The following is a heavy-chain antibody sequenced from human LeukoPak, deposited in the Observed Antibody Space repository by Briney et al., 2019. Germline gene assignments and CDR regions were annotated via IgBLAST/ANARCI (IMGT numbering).Heavy chain of an antibody. D-gene: IGHD3-22*01. Sequence: ASVKVSCKASGGTFSSYDISWVLQAPGQGLEWMGGIIPIFGTANYAQKFQGRVTITADESTSTAYMELSSLRSEDTAVYYCASELRYYDSSGYYYGYWGQGTLVTVSS. J-gene: IGHJ4*02. CDR3: ASELRYYDSSGYYYGY. CDR2: IIPIFGTA. V-gene: IGHV1-69*13. CDR1: GGTFSSYD.